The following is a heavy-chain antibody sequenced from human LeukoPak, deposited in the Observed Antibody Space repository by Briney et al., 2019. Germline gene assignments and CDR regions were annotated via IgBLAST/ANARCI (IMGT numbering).Heavy chain of an antibody. V-gene: IGHV4-59*01. Sequence: SETLSLTCTVSGGSISSYYWSWIRQPPGKGLEWIGYIYYSGSTNYNPSLKSRVTISVDTSKNQFSLKLSSVTAADTAVYYCARELKSLSNWFDPWGQGTLVTVSS. D-gene: IGHD3-16*02. CDR1: GGSISSYY. J-gene: IGHJ5*02. CDR2: IYYSGST. CDR3: ARELKSLSNWFDP.